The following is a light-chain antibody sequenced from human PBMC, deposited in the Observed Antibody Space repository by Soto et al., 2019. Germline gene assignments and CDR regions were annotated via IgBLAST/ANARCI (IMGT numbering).Light chain of an antibody. Sequence: QPVLTQSHSASASLGASVKLTCTLSSGHSSYAIAWHQQQPEKGPRYLMKVNTDGSHNKGDGIPDRFSGSSSGAERYLTISSLQSEDEADYYCQTWGAGFSVVFGGVTKVTVL. CDR3: QTWGAGFSVV. CDR2: VNTDGSH. CDR1: SGHSSYA. V-gene: IGLV4-69*01. J-gene: IGLJ2*01.